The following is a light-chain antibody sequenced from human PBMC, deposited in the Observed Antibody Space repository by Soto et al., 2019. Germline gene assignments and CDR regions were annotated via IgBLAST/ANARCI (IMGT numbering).Light chain of an antibody. CDR1: QNVTSTY. Sequence: EIVLTQSPGTLSLSPGERAILSCRASQNVTSTYLAWYQQKPGQAPRLLIYGASSRATGIPDRFSGSGSGTDFTLTISRLEPEDFAVYYCQQYGSSPPLTFGGGTKVEIK. V-gene: IGKV3-20*01. CDR3: QQYGSSPPLT. J-gene: IGKJ4*01. CDR2: GAS.